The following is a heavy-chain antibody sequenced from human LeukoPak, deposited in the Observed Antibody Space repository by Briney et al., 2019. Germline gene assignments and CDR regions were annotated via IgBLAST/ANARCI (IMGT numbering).Heavy chain of an antibody. Sequence: NPSETLSLTCAVSGGSISSGGYSWSWIRQPPGKGLEWIGYIYHSGSTYYNPSLKSRVTISVDTSKNQFSLKLSSVTAADTAVYYCARFLNSSSWYNYWGQGTLVTVSS. CDR3: ARFLNSSSWYNY. CDR2: IYHSGST. V-gene: IGHV4-30-2*01. J-gene: IGHJ4*02. CDR1: GGSISSGGYS. D-gene: IGHD6-13*01.